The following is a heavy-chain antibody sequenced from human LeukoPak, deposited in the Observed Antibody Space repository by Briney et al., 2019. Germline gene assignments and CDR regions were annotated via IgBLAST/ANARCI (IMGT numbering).Heavy chain of an antibody. Sequence: GGSLRLSCAASGFTFSSYGMHWVRQAPGKGLEWVTVIWLDGSNKYYADSVKGRFTISRDNSKNTLYLQMNSLRAEDTAVYYCARAVPAALDYWAREPWSPSPQ. CDR2: IWLDGSNK. CDR3: ARAVPAALDY. D-gene: IGHD2-2*01. V-gene: IGHV3-33*01. J-gene: IGHJ4*02. CDR1: GFTFSSYG.